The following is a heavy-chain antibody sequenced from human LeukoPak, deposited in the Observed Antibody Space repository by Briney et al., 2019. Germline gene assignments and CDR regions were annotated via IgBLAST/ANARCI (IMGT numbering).Heavy chain of an antibody. D-gene: IGHD3-10*01. CDR3: ARRMVRDYYFDY. Sequence: PSQTLSLTCTVSGGSISSSSYYWGWIRQPPGKGLEWIGSIYYSGSTYYNPSLKSRVTISVDTSKNQFSLKLSSVTAADTAVYYCARRMVRDYYFDYWGQGTLVTVSS. J-gene: IGHJ4*02. V-gene: IGHV4-39*01. CDR1: GGSISSSSYY. CDR2: IYYSGST.